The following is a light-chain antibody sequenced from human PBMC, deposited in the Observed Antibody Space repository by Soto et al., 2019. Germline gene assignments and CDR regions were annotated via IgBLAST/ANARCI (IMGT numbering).Light chain of an antibody. CDR3: QSYDSSLSGRV. V-gene: IGLV1-40*01. CDR2: ANF. Sequence: QAVVTQPPSVSGAPGQRVTISCTGSTSNIGAGYDVHWYQHLPGTAPKLLIYANFNRPSGVPDRFSGSKSGTSASLDITGLQAEDEADYYCQSYDSSLSGRVFGGGTKVTVL. CDR1: TSNIGAGYD. J-gene: IGLJ3*02.